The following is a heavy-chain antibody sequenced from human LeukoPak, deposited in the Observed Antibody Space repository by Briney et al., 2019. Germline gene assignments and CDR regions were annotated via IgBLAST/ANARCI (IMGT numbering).Heavy chain of an antibody. Sequence: GGSLRLSCAASGFTFSSYWMSWVRQAPGKGLEWVANIKQDGSEKYYVDSVKGRFTISRDNSRNTLYLQMNSLRAEDTAVYYCAKDAAGPEYWGQGTLVSVSS. CDR3: AKDAAGPEY. CDR2: IKQDGSEK. CDR1: GFTFSSYW. J-gene: IGHJ4*02. D-gene: IGHD6-13*01. V-gene: IGHV3-7*05.